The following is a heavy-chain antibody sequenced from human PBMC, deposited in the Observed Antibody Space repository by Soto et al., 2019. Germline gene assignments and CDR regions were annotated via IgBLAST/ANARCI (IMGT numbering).Heavy chain of an antibody. V-gene: IGHV3-30-3*01. Sequence: QVQLVESGGGVVQPGRSLRLSCAASGFTFSSYAMHWVRQAPGKGLEWVAVISYDGSNKYYADSVKGRFTISRDNSKNTLYLQMNSLRAEDTAVYYCGMTTVTTYYYYYGMDVWGQGTTVTVSS. CDR1: GFTFSSYA. CDR3: GMTTVTTYYYYYGMDV. D-gene: IGHD4-17*01. CDR2: ISYDGSNK. J-gene: IGHJ6*02.